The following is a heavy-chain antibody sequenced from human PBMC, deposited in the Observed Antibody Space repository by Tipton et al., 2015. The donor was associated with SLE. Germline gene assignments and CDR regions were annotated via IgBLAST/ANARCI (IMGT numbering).Heavy chain of an antibody. CDR1: GYSFTSHW. CDR2: IDPGDSYT. D-gene: IGHD3-22*01. CDR3: ARQGDSSASVDGFDV. V-gene: IGHV5-51*01. J-gene: IGHJ3*01. Sequence: QLVQSGGEVKKPGESLKISCQGLGYSFTSHWVGWVRQMPGKGLEWMGIIDPGDSYTTYSPSFEGNVTISVDKSISTTYLQWSSLKASDTAIYYCARQGDSSASVDGFDVWSQGTMVTVS.